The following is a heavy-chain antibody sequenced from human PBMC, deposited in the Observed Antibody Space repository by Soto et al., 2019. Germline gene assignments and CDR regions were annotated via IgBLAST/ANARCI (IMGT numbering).Heavy chain of an antibody. CDR1: GFTFSGYC. CDR3: ARPSGNNERAFDL. Sequence: HCGSPRLSFAASGFTFSGYCMSWVRQAPGKGLEWVSAISGSGGASYYADSVKGRFITSKDNSNSMVYLQMNSLRAEDTAIYYCARPSGNNERAFDLWGQGTVVTVSS. J-gene: IGHJ3*01. V-gene: IGHV3-23*01. D-gene: IGHD1-26*01. CDR2: ISGSGGAS.